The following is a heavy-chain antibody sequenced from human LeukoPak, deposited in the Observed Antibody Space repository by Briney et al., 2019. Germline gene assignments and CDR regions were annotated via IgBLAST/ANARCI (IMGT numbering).Heavy chain of an antibody. J-gene: IGHJ4*02. Sequence: GGSLRLSCAASGFTFSFYSMNWVRQAPGQRLEWVSIISRDSRTIFYADSVKGRFTVSRDNAQNSLYLQMNSLRAEDTAVYYCARDGGAYDSSGYYVYFDYWGQGTLVTVSS. CDR3: ARDGGAYDSSGYYVYFDY. D-gene: IGHD3-22*01. V-gene: IGHV3-21*01. CDR2: ISRDSRTI. CDR1: GFTFSFYS.